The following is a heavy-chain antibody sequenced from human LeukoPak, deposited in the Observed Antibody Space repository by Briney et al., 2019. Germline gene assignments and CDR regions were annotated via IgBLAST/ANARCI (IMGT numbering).Heavy chain of an antibody. CDR1: GGTFSSYA. CDR2: IIPILGIA. J-gene: IGHJ5*02. V-gene: IGHV1-69*04. CDR3: ARAAVTGWFDP. Sequence: SVKVSCKASGGTFSSYAISWVRQPPGQGLEWMGRIIPILGIANYAQKFQGRVTITADKSTSTAYMELSSLRSEDTAVYYCARAAVTGWFDPWGQGTLVTVSS. D-gene: IGHD2-21*02.